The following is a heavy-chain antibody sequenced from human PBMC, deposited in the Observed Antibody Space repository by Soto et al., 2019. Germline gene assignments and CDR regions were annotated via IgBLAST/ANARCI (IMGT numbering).Heavy chain of an antibody. CDR2: IIPIFGTA. CDR1: GGTFSSYA. J-gene: IGHJ3*02. CDR3: ARDYYDSSGYRHDAFDI. V-gene: IGHV1-69*13. Sequence: ASVKVSCKASGGTFSSYAISWVRQAPGQGLEWMGGIIPIFGTANYAQKFQGRVTITADESTSTAYMELSSLRSEDTAVYYCARDYYDSSGYRHDAFDIWGQGTMVTVSS. D-gene: IGHD3-22*01.